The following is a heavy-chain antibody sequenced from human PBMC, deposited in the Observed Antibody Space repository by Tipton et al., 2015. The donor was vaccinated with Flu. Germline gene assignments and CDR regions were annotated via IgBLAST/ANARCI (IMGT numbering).Heavy chain of an antibody. J-gene: IGHJ4*02. Sequence: GSLRLSCAASGFPFSEFWMHWVRQAPGKGLEWVANIKQDGSERYYVDSVKGRFTISRDNAKNSLFLQMNSLRAEDTAVYYCVRKGFGDYWGQGILVTVSS. CDR1: GFPFSEFW. D-gene: IGHD3-10*01. CDR3: VRKGFGDY. V-gene: IGHV3-7*01. CDR2: IKQDGSER.